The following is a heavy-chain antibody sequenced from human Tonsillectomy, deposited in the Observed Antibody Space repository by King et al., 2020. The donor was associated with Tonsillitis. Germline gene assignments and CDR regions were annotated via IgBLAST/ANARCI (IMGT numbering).Heavy chain of an antibody. D-gene: IGHD3-10*01. CDR1: GFTFSTYW. J-gene: IGHJ4*02. CDR2: ITSDGSRT. Sequence: EVQLVESGGDLVQPGGSLRLSCAASGFTFSTYWMHWVRQAPGKGLVWVSHITSDGSRTTYADSVKGGFTISRDNAKNTLYLQMNSLRAEDTAVYYCVRDSVASGSYDSWGQGTLVTVSS. CDR3: VRDSVASGSYDS. V-gene: IGHV3-74*01.